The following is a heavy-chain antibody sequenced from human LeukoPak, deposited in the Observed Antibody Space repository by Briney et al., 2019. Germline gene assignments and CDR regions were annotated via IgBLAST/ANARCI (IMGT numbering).Heavy chain of an antibody. CDR1: GFTFSSYA. V-gene: IGHV3-30-3*01. J-gene: IGHJ4*02. D-gene: IGHD3-22*01. Sequence: GGSLRPSCAASGFTFSSYAMHWVRQAPGKGLEWVAVISYDGSNKYYADSVKGRFSISRDNSKNTLYLQMNSLRAEDTAVYYCAKDPVVGYYYDSSGYYYDYWGQGTLVTVSS. CDR2: ISYDGSNK. CDR3: AKDPVVGYYYDSSGYYYDY.